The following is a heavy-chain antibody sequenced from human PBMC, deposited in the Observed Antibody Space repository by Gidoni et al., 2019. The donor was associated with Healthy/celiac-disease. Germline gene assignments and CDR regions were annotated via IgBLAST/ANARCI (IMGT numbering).Heavy chain of an antibody. CDR1: GFPFSSYG. J-gene: IGHJ4*02. V-gene: IGHV3-30*18. CDR2: ISYDGSNK. Sequence: QVQLVESGGGVVQPGRSLRLSCAASGFPFSSYGMHWVRQAPGKGLEWVAVISYDGSNKYYADSVKGRFTISRDNSKNTLYLQMNSLRAEDTAVYYCAKDWSGYYYYFDYWGQGTLVTVSS. CDR3: AKDWSGYYYYFDY. D-gene: IGHD3-3*01.